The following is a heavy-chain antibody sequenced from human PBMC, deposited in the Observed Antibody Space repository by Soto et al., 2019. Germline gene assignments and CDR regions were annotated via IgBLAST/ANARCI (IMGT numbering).Heavy chain of an antibody. V-gene: IGHV3-74*01. CDR2: INSDGSST. Sequence: VQLVESGGGLVQPGGSLRLSCAASGFTFSSYWMHWVRQAPGKGLVWVSRINSDGSSTSYADSVKGRFTISRDNAKNTLYLQMNSLRAEDTAVYYCARDVAPSSSWFAYYFDYWGQGTLVTVSS. J-gene: IGHJ4*02. D-gene: IGHD6-13*01. CDR1: GFTFSSYW. CDR3: ARDVAPSSSWFAYYFDY.